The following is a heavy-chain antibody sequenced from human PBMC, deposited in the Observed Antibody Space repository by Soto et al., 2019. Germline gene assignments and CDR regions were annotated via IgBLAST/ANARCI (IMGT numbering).Heavy chain of an antibody. D-gene: IGHD3-3*01. CDR3: ARGGGITIFGVAIRNGMDV. CDR1: GGSISSGGYY. CDR2: IYYSGST. Sequence: SETLSLSCTVSGGSISSGGYYWGWIRQHTGPGLGWIGYIYYSGSTYYNPSRESRVNISVDTSKNQFSLKLSSVTAADTAVYYCARGGGITIFGVAIRNGMDVWGQGTTVTVSS. J-gene: IGHJ6*02. V-gene: IGHV4-31*03.